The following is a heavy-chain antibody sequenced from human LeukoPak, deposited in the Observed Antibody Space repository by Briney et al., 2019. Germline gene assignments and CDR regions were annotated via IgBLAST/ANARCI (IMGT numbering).Heavy chain of an antibody. D-gene: IGHD3-10*01. J-gene: IGHJ4*02. CDR2: IYHSGST. Sequence: SETLSLTCTVSGYSISSGYYWGWIRQPPGKGLEWIGSIYHSGSTYYNLSLKSRVTISVDTSKNQFSLKLSSVTAADTAVYYCARESRFGRTFDYWGQGTLVTVSS. CDR1: GYSISSGYY. CDR3: ARESRFGRTFDY. V-gene: IGHV4-38-2*02.